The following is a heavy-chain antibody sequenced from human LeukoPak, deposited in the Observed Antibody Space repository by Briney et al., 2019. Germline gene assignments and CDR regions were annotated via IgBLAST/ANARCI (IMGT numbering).Heavy chain of an antibody. CDR2: IYYSGST. J-gene: IGHJ3*02. D-gene: IGHD3-9*01. V-gene: IGHV4-59*08. CDR3: ARHQAYYDILTGYASGLDAFDI. Sequence: SETLSLTCTVSGGSISSYYWSWIRQPPGKGLEWIGYIYYSGSTNCNPSLKSRVTISVDTSKNQFSLKLSSVTAADTAVYYCARHQAYYDILTGYASGLDAFDIWGQGTMVTVSS. CDR1: GGSISSYY.